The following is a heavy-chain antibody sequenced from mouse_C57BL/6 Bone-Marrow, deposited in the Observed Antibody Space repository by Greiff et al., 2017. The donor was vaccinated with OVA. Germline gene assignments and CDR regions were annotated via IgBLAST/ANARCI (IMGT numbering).Heavy chain of an antibody. J-gene: IGHJ2*01. CDR2: FYPGNGDI. D-gene: IGHD1-1*02. CDR1: GYTFTDYY. Sequence: QVQLQQSGAELVRPGASVKLSCKASGYTFTDYYISWVKQRPGQGLEWIGRFYPGNGDIKYNEKFKGKATLTAEKSSSTVYLQLSRLTSDGSAVYYCARSDGCRDYFDYWGKGTTLTVSS. CDR3: ARSDGCRDYFDY. V-gene: IGHV1-76*01.